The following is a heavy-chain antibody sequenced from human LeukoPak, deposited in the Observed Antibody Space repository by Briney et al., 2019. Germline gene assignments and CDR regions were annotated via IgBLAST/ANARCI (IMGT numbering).Heavy chain of an antibody. J-gene: IGHJ4*02. CDR2: IKSKTDGGTT. CDR3: TTEEAVAALFDY. D-gene: IGHD6-19*01. Sequence: GGSLRLSCAASGFTFSNAWMSWVRQAPGKGLEWVGRIKSKTDGGTTDYAAPVKGRFTISRDDSKNTLYLQMNSLKTEDTAVYYCTTEEAVAALFDYWGQGTLVTVSS. CDR1: GFTFSNAW. V-gene: IGHV3-15*01.